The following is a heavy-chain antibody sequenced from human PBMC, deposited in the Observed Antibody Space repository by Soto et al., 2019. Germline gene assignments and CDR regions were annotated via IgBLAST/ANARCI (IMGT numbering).Heavy chain of an antibody. Sequence: SETLSLTCDFSVYSIIGDYYCAWIRQPPGKGLEWIASISHSGSAYSNPSLKSRVAISVDSSRNHFSLTMKFVTAADTAVYYCARGVAVAGRAFDSWGQGTLVTVSS. D-gene: IGHD6-19*01. J-gene: IGHJ4*02. CDR2: ISHSGSA. V-gene: IGHV4-38-2*01. CDR3: ARGVAVAGRAFDS. CDR1: VYSIIGDYY.